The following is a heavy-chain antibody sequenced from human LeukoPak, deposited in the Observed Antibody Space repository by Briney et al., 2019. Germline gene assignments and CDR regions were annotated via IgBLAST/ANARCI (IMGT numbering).Heavy chain of an antibody. Sequence: GESLKISCKGSGYSFTSYWISWVRQMPGKGLEWMGIIYPGDSDTRYSPSFQGQVTISADKSISTAYLQWSSLKASDTAMYYCARQPHYYGSGSYYRAVYPFDYWGQGTLVTVSS. J-gene: IGHJ4*02. CDR2: IYPGDSDT. CDR1: GYSFTSYW. CDR3: ARQPHYYGSGSYYRAVYPFDY. D-gene: IGHD3-10*01. V-gene: IGHV5-51*01.